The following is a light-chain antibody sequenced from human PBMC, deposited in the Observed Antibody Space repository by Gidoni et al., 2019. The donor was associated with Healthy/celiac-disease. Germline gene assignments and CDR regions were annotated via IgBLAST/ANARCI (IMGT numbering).Light chain of an antibody. V-gene: IGLV1-44*01. CDR1: SSNIGSNT. CDR2: SNN. Sequence: QSVLTQPPSASGTPGQRVTISCSGSSSNIGSNTVNWYQQVPGTAPKLLTYSNNQRPSGVPYRFSGSNSGTSASLAISGLQSEDAADYYCAAWDDSLNGHVVFGGGTKLTVL. J-gene: IGLJ2*01. CDR3: AAWDDSLNGHVV.